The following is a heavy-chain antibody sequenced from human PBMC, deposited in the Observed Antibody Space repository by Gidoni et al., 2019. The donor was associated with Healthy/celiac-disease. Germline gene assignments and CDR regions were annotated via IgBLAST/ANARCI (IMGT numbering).Heavy chain of an antibody. CDR2: IIPIFGTA. CDR1: GGTFSSYA. CDR3: ARAEDCSGGSCYSYYYYGMDV. V-gene: IGHV1-69*01. Sequence: QVQLVQSGAEVKKPGSSVKVSCTASGGTFSSYAISWVRQAPGQGLEWMGGIIPIFGTANYAQKFQGRVTITADESTSTAYMELSSLRSEDTAVYYCARAEDCSGGSCYSYYYYGMDVWGQGTTVTVSS. D-gene: IGHD2-15*01. J-gene: IGHJ6*02.